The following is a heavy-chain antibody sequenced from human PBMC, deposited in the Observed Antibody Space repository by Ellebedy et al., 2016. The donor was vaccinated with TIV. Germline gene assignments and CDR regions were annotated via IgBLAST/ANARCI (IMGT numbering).Heavy chain of an antibody. CDR2: IKTGGSET. D-gene: IGHD2-2*02. Sequence: GGSLRLSXAASGFTFSAHWMSWVRQAPGKGLEWVANIKTGGSETYYVDSVRGRFTISRDDAKNSLSLQMSSLRAEDTDVYYCERVERVILGSVVPGAIDTWGQGTLVTV. V-gene: IGHV3-7*03. CDR3: ERVERVILGSVVPGAIDT. J-gene: IGHJ4*02. CDR1: GFTFSAHW.